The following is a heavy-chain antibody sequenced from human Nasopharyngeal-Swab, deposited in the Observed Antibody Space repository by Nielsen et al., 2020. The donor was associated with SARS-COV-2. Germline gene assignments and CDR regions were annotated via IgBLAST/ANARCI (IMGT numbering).Heavy chain of an antibody. CDR2: INHSGST. Sequence: SETLSLTCAVYGGSFSGYYWSWIRQPPGKGLEWIGEINHSGSTNYNPSLKSRVTISVDTSKNQFSLKLSSVTAADTAVYYYARGLVVVPAARGYGMDVWGQGTTVTVSS. V-gene: IGHV4-34*01. CDR1: GGSFSGYY. D-gene: IGHD2-2*01. J-gene: IGHJ6*02. CDR3: ARGLVVVPAARGYGMDV.